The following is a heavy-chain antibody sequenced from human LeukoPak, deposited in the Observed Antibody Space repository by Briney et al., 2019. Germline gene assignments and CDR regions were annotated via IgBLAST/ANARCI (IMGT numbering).Heavy chain of an antibody. V-gene: IGHV4-39*07. Sequence: SETLSLTCTVSGGSISSSSYYWGWIRQPPGKGLEWIGSIYYSGSTYYNPSLKSRVTISVDTSKNQFSLKLSSVTAADTAVYYCASYFLDEYYFDYWGQGTLVTVSS. CDR2: IYYSGST. D-gene: IGHD3/OR15-3a*01. J-gene: IGHJ4*02. CDR3: ASYFLDEYYFDY. CDR1: GGSISSSSYY.